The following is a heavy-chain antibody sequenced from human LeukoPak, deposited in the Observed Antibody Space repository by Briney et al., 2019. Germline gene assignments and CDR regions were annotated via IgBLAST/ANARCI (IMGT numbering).Heavy chain of an antibody. J-gene: IGHJ4*02. CDR3: ARDMSGTYSFDY. V-gene: IGHV3-64D*06. D-gene: IGHD1-26*01. Sequence: GGSLRLSCSASGFTLTWHVMRWVRQAPGKALEYVSFIHHNGDITSYANSVRGRFTVSRDNSKNTLFLELSSLRTDDTAVYYCARDMSGTYSFDYWGQGTLVTVSS. CDR2: IHHNGDIT. CDR1: GFTLTWHV.